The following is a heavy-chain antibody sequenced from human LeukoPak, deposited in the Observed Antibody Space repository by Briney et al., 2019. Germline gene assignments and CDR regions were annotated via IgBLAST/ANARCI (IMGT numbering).Heavy chain of an antibody. J-gene: IGHJ3*02. CDR2: ISDSGGGT. D-gene: IGHD6-6*01. V-gene: IGHV3-23*01. Sequence: GGSLRLSCAVSGFTFSTYAMSWVRQAPGKGLEWVSGISDSGGGTYYADSVKGRFTISRDNSKNTLYLQMNSLRAEDTAVYYCAIRLISSSSDYAFDIWGQGTMVTVSS. CDR1: GFTFSTYA. CDR3: AIRLISSSSDYAFDI.